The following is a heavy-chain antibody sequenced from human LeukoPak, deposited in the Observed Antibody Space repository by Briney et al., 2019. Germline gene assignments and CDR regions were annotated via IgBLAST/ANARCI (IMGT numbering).Heavy chain of an antibody. V-gene: IGHV3-48*02. J-gene: IGHJ4*02. CDR3: ARVTVTTNDY. Sequence: GGSLRLSCAASGFTLSSYSMNWVRQAPGKGLEWVSYISSSSSTIYYADSVKGRFTISRDNDKNSLYLQMNSLRDEDTAVYYCARVTVTTNDYWGQGTLVTVSS. CDR2: ISSSSSTI. D-gene: IGHD4-17*01. CDR1: GFTLSSYS.